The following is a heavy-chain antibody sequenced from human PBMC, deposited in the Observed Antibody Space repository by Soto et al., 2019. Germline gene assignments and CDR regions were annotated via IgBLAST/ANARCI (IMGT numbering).Heavy chain of an antibody. Sequence: QVQLVQSGAEVKKPGSSVKVSCKASGGTFSSYAISWVRQAPGQGLEWMGGIITIFGTANYAQKFQGRVTITADESTRTAYMELSSLRSEDTAVYYCARDGGMYGDYAGGWFDPWGQGTLVTVSS. CDR3: ARDGGMYGDYAGGWFDP. V-gene: IGHV1-69*01. CDR1: GGTFSSYA. CDR2: IITIFGTA. D-gene: IGHD4-17*01. J-gene: IGHJ5*02.